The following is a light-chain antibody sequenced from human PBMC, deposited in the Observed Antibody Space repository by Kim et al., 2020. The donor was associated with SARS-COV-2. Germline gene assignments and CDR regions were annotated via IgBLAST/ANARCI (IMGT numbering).Light chain of an antibody. CDR2: DVN. Sequence: GQSSTISCTGTSSDVGGYIHVSWYQQHPGKAPKLIIYDVNKWPSGASDRFSGSKSANTASLTISGLQAEDEAEYYCASFTSSTTWVFGGGTKLTVL. J-gene: IGLJ3*02. V-gene: IGLV2-14*04. CDR3: ASFTSSTTWV. CDR1: SSDVGGYIH.